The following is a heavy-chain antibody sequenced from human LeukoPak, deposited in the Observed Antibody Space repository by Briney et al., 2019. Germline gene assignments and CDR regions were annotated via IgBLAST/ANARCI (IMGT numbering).Heavy chain of an antibody. D-gene: IGHD3-22*01. J-gene: IGHJ4*02. CDR1: GGTFSSYA. Sequence: GASVKVSCKASGGTFSSYAISWVRQAPGQGLEWMGGIIPIFGTANYAQKFQGRVTITVDESTSTAYMELSSLRSEDTAVYYCARGPFPPHYYDSSGYYYFDYWGQGTLVTVSS. CDR3: ARGPFPPHYYDSSGYYYFDY. CDR2: IIPIFGTA. V-gene: IGHV1-69*13.